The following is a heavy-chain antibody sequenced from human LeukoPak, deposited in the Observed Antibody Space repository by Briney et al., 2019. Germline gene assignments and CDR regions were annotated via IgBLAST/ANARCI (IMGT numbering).Heavy chain of an antibody. J-gene: IGHJ3*02. CDR2: TYYRSKWYN. V-gene: IGHV6-1*01. CDR3: ARFYDSSGYYYVNAFDI. CDR1: GDSVSSNSAA. Sequence: SQTLSLTCAISGDSVSSNSAAWNWIRQSPSRGLEWLGRTYYRSKWYNDYAVSVKSRITINPDTSKNQFSLQLNSVTPEDTAVYYCARFYDSSGYYYVNAFDIWGQGTMVTVSS. D-gene: IGHD3-22*01.